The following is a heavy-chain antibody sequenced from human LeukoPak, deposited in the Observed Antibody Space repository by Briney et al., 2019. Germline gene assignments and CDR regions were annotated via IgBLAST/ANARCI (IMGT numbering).Heavy chain of an antibody. V-gene: IGHV1-2*02. Sequence: ASVKVSCKASGYTFTGYYMHWVRQAPGQGLEWMGWINPNSGGTNYAQKFQGRVTMTRDTSISTAHMELSRLRSDDTAVYYCARVKYYDILTGPPLDAFDIWGQGTMVTVSS. J-gene: IGHJ3*02. CDR3: ARVKYYDILTGPPLDAFDI. D-gene: IGHD3-9*01. CDR2: INPNSGGT. CDR1: GYTFTGYY.